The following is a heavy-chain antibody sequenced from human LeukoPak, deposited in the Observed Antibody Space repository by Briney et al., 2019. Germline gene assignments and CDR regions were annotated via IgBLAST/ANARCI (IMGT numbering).Heavy chain of an antibody. D-gene: IGHD3-10*01. CDR3: ARTPTVAVIYAGHVVY. CDR2: SYPGYSFA. J-gene: IGHJ4*02. Sequence: GESLKLSCISSRYTFRTYCIVCVRHLTGKCLQWMEPSYPGYSFARYGLSFQGHVNLSADKSITSAYLQWRSLKASETARYYCARTPTVAVIYAGHVVYWGQGTLVTVSS. V-gene: IGHV5-51*01. CDR1: RYTFRTYC.